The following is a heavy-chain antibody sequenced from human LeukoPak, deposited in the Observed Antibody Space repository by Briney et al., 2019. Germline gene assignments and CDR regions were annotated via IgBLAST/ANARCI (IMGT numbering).Heavy chain of an antibody. J-gene: IGHJ4*02. D-gene: IGHD4-17*01. V-gene: IGHV3-9*01. CDR2: ISWNSGSI. Sequence: GGTLRLSCAASGFTFDDYAMHWVRQAPGKGLEWVSGISWNSGSIGYADSVKGRFTISRDNAKNSLYLQMNSLRAEDTALYYCAKVIYGDYEENFDYWGQGTLVTVSS. CDR1: GFTFDDYA. CDR3: AKVIYGDYEENFDY.